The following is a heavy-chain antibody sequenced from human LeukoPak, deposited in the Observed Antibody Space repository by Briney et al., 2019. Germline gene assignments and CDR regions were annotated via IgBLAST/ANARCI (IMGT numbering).Heavy chain of an antibody. D-gene: IGHD1-26*01. CDR1: GFTFSGSA. CDR2: IDKKDKGYATAT. V-gene: IGHV3-73*01. Sequence: PGGSLRLSCAASGFTFSGSAIHWVRQSSGKGLEWVGQIDKKDKGYATATAYAASVKGRSTISRDDSINTAYLQMKSLKTEDTALYYCTRDSGTYSWFDPWGQGTLVTVSS. CDR3: TRDSGTYSWFDP. J-gene: IGHJ5*02.